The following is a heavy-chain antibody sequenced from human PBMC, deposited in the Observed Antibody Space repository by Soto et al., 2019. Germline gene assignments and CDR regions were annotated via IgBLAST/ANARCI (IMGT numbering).Heavy chain of an antibody. CDR3: ARKYNWNYIWGWFDP. J-gene: IGHJ5*02. CDR1: GGSISSSNW. Sequence: QVQLQESGPGLVKPSGTLSLTCAVSGGSISSSNWWSWVRKPPGKGLEWIGEIYHSGSTNYNPSLRGRVTISVDKSKNQFSLKLTSVTAADTAVYYGARKYNWNYIWGWFDPWGQGILVTVSS. D-gene: IGHD1-7*01. V-gene: IGHV4-4*02. CDR2: IYHSGST.